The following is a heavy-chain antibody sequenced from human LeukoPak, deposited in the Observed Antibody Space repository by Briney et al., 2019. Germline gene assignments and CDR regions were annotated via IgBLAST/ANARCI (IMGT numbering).Heavy chain of an antibody. Sequence: GASVKVSCKASGYTFTGYGISWVRQAPGQGLEWMGWISAYNGNTNYAQKLQGRVTMTTDTSTSTAYMELRSLRSDDTAVYYCARDNTGIYDSSGYGDYWGQGTLVTVSS. J-gene: IGHJ4*02. V-gene: IGHV1-18*01. CDR3: ARDNTGIYDSSGYGDY. CDR2: ISAYNGNT. CDR1: GYTFTGYG. D-gene: IGHD3-22*01.